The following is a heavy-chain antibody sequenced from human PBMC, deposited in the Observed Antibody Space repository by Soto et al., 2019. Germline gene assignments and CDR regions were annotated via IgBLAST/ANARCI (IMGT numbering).Heavy chain of an antibody. D-gene: IGHD6-19*01. CDR3: ARGHSSGWYFDY. CDR1: GGSFSGYY. Sequence: SETLSLTCAVYGGSFSGYYWSWISQPPGKGLEWIGEINHSGSTNYNPSLKSRVTISVDTSKNQFSLKLSSVTAADTAVYYCARGHSSGWYFDYWGQGTLVTVSS. CDR2: INHSGST. J-gene: IGHJ4*02. V-gene: IGHV4-34*01.